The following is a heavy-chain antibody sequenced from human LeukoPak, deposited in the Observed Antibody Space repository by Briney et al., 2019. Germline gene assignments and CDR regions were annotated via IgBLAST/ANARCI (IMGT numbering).Heavy chain of an antibody. J-gene: IGHJ4*02. CDR1: GFTFSSHA. CDR2: ISGNGDST. D-gene: IGHD2-2*01. CDR3: VKDRYCSSTTCYANFDS. V-gene: IGHV3-64D*06. Sequence: GGSLTLSCSASGFTFSSHAMHWVRQAPGKGLEYVSVISGNGDSTYYVGSVRGRFTISRDNSKNTLYLQMSSLRAEDTAVYYCVKDRYCSSTTCYANFDSWGQGTLVTVSS.